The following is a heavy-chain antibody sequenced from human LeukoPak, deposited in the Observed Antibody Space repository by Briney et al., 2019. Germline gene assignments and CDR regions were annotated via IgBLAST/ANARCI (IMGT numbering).Heavy chain of an antibody. CDR2: IYQSGDT. CDR3: ARLIAADPQLDC. V-gene: IGHV4-34*11. J-gene: IGHJ4*02. CDR1: GGSFSGYY. Sequence: SETLSLTCAVYGGSFSGYYWSWIRQPPGKGLERIGYIYQSGDTYSNPPLKSRATVSMDRSRNQFSLNLSSVTAVDTAVYYCARLIAADPQLDCWGQGTLVTVSS. D-gene: IGHD6-13*01.